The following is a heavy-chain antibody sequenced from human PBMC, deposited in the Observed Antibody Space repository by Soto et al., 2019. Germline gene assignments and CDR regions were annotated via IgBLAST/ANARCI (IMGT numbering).Heavy chain of an antibody. J-gene: IGHJ5*02. CDR3: ARGPYCSTTSCYGP. CDR2: IYYSGST. CDR1: GGSISSYY. V-gene: IGHV4-59*01. Sequence: SETLSLTCTVSGGSISSYYWSWIRQPPGKGLEWIGYIYYSGSTNYNPSLKSRVTISVDTSKNQFSLKLSSVTAADTAVYFCARGPYCSTTSCYGPWGQGTLVTVSS. D-gene: IGHD2-2*01.